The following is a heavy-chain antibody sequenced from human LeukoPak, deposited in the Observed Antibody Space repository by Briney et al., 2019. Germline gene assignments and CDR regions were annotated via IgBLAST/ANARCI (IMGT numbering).Heavy chain of an antibody. D-gene: IGHD3-16*01. J-gene: IGHJ6*03. CDR1: GGSISSSSYY. Sequence: KPSETLSLTCTVSGGSISSSSYYWGGIRQPPGKGLEWIGSIYFIGITYYNPSLKSQITIAVDTSKNQLSLKLNSVIAADTAVYYRARVKKGDYMDVWGKGTTVTVSS. CDR2: IYFIGIT. CDR3: ARVKKGDYMDV. V-gene: IGHV4-39*07.